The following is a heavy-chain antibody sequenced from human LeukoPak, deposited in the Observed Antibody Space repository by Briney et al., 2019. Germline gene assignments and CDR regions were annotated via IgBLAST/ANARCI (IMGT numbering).Heavy chain of an antibody. CDR3: VRPGQSNWWVYFNY. J-gene: IGHJ4*02. V-gene: IGHV4-4*09. Sequence: SETLSLTCAVYGGSFSGYYWSWIRQPPGKGLELNGYIHTSGSTNYNPSLKSRVTMSVDTSKNQFSLRLSSVTAADTAVYYCVRPGQSNWWVYFNYWGQGTVVTVSS. CDR1: GGSFSGYY. D-gene: IGHD2-15*01. CDR2: IHTSGST.